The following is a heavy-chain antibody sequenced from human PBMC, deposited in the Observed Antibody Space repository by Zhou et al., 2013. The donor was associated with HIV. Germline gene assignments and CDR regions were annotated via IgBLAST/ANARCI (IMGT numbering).Heavy chain of an antibody. D-gene: IGHD2-8*01. CDR2: MNPNSGNT. CDR3: ARGMAALDAFDI. Sequence: QVQLVQSGAEVKKPGASVKVSCKASGYTFSSNDIHWVRQTTGQGLEWMGWMNPNSGNTGYAQHFQGRVTITRNTSISTAYMDLSSLESEDTAVYYCARGMAALDAFDIWGQGTIVTVSS. J-gene: IGHJ3*02. CDR1: GYTFSSND. V-gene: IGHV1-8*01.